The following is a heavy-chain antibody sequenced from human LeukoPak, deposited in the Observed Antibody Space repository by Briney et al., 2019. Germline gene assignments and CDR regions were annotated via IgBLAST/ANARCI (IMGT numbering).Heavy chain of an antibody. J-gene: IGHJ4*02. CDR1: GYTFTSLD. Sequence: ASVTVSCKTSGYTFTSLDINWVRQATGQGLEWMGWMNPNSGNTGYAQKFQGRVAMTRDTSINTAYLDLYSLRSEDTAVYYCARGYSPSVRTTGNDYWGQGTLVTVSS. CDR2: MNPNSGNT. CDR3: ARGYSPSVRTTGNDY. V-gene: IGHV1-8*02. D-gene: IGHD1-1*01.